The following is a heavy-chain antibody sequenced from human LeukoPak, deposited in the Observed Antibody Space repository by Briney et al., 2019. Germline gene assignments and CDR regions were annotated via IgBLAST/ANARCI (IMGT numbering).Heavy chain of an antibody. Sequence: ASVKVSCKTSGYTFNSYGISWVRQAPGQGLAWMGWVNPYNGNTNYAQNLQGRVTMTTDTSTSTAYMELRSLRSDDTAVYYCARRGLTNEDTYCNSTGCYIASGDWFDPWGQGTLVTVSS. CDR3: ARRGLTNEDTYCNSTGCYIASGDWFDP. J-gene: IGHJ5*02. CDR1: GYTFNSYG. CDR2: VNPYNGNT. V-gene: IGHV1-18*01. D-gene: IGHD2-2*02.